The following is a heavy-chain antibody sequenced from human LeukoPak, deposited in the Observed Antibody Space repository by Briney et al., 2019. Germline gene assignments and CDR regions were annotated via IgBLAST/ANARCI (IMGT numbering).Heavy chain of an antibody. CDR1: GYTFTGYY. CDR2: INPNSGGT. V-gene: IGHV1-2*02. Sequence: ASVKVSCRAAGYTFTGYYMHWVRQAPGQGLEWMGWINPNSGGTNYSQKFQGRGTMTRVTSISTAYMKLVRLRSDDTAVYYCAGDFHSSGGYNSFRWFDPWGQGTLVTVTS. CDR3: AGDFHSSGGYNSFRWFDP. D-gene: IGHD6-19*01. J-gene: IGHJ5*02.